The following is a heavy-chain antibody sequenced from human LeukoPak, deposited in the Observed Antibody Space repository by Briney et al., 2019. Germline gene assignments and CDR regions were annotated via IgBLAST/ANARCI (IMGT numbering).Heavy chain of an antibody. CDR1: GGSINSDY. Sequence: SETLSLNCTVSGGSINSDYWSWVRQPPGKGLEWIGYMYYSGSSTNYNPSLKSRVTISVDRSKNQFSLKLSSVTAADTAVYYCARQGHKLTLVDYYGMDVWGQGTTVTVS. V-gene: IGHV4-59*08. CDR3: ARQGHKLTLVDYYGMDV. J-gene: IGHJ6*02. D-gene: IGHD1-26*01. CDR2: MYYSGSST.